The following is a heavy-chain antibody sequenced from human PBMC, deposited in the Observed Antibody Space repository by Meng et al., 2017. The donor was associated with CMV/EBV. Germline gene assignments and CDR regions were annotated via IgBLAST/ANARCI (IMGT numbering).Heavy chain of an antibody. J-gene: IGHJ4*02. CDR1: GYTFTSYA. CDR3: ARGLLSIGGLFDY. V-gene: IGHV1-18*01. Sequence: ASVKVSCKASGYTFTSYAINWVRQAPGQGREWVGWINSYNGDTHYAQKLQDRVTVTTDTSTDKIYMELRSLRADDTAVYYCARGLLSIGGLFDYWGQGTLVTVSS. D-gene: IGHD3-10*01. CDR2: INSYNGDT.